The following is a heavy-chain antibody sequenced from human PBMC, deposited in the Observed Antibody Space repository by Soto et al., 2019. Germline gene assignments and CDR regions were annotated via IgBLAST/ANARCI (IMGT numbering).Heavy chain of an antibody. V-gene: IGHV3-9*01. CDR2: INWKSDI. CDR1: GFTFDDNA. D-gene: IGHD3-16*01. J-gene: IGHJ4*02. Sequence: GGSLRLSCAVSGFTFDDNAMHWVRQAPEKGLEWVSGINWKSDIGYADSVKGRFTISRGNAENSLYLQMNSLRAEDTALYYCAISQDRGGRTTFIYWGQGTQVTVSS. CDR3: AISQDRGGRTTFIY.